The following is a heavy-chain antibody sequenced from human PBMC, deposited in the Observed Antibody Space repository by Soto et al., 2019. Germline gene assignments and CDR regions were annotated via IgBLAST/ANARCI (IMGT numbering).Heavy chain of an antibody. V-gene: IGHV4-31*01. CDR2: IYYSGST. Sequence: QVQLQEWGPGLVKPSQTLSLTCTVSGGSISSGGYYWSWIRQHPGKGLEWIGYIYYSGSTYYNPSLKSVVTISVDTSKNQFSLKLSSVTAADTAVYYCARSIVLLWFVAEVDYGMDVWGQGTTVTVSS. J-gene: IGHJ6*02. D-gene: IGHD3-10*01. CDR3: ARSIVLLWFVAEVDYGMDV. CDR1: GGSISSGGYY.